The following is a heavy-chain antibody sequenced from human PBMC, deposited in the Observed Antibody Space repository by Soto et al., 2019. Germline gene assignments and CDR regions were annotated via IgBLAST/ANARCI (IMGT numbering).Heavy chain of an antibody. D-gene: IGHD6-19*01. CDR1: GYTFTGYY. J-gene: IGHJ4*02. V-gene: IGHV1-2*04. CDR3: ARAPGIAVAAPLYYFDY. Sequence: ASVKVSCKASGYTFTGYYMHWVRQAPGQGLEWMGWINPNSGGTNYAQKFQGWVTMTRDTSISTAYMELSRLRSDDTAVYYCARAPGIAVAAPLYYFDYWGQGTLVTVSS. CDR2: INPNSGGT.